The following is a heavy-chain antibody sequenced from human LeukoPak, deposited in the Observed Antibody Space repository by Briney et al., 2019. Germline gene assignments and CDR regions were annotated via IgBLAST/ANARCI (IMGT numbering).Heavy chain of an antibody. CDR2: MNPHSGNT. CDR3: ARDRGDYGDYLFDY. D-gene: IGHD4-17*01. J-gene: IGHJ4*02. Sequence: ASVKVSCKASGYTFTNYDINWVRQATGQGLEWMGWMNPHSGNTNYAQKLQGRVTMTTDTSTSTAYMELRSLRSDDTAVYYCARDRGDYGDYLFDYWGQGTLVTVSS. CDR1: GYTFTNYD. V-gene: IGHV1-18*01.